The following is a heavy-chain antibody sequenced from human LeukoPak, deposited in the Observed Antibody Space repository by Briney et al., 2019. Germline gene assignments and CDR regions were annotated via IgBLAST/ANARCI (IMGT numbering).Heavy chain of an antibody. V-gene: IGHV3-23*01. J-gene: IGHJ4*02. CDR1: GFSFSTYA. Sequence: QSGGSLRLSCAASGFSFSTYAMSWVRQAPGKGLEWVSGVNGNGGSTSYADSVKGRFTIFRDNSKNTVYLQINSLTAGDTAIYYCVRYLSGWYYFDWWGQGTLVTVSS. CDR2: VNGNGGST. D-gene: IGHD6-19*01. CDR3: VRYLSGWYYFDW.